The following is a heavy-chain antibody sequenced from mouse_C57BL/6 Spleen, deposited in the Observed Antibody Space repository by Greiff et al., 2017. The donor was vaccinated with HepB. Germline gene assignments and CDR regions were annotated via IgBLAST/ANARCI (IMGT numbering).Heavy chain of an antibody. CDR1: GFTFSSYA. CDR2: ISSGGDYI. V-gene: IGHV5-9-1*02. D-gene: IGHD2-5*01. CDR3: TREGGYSNYFDY. J-gene: IGHJ2*01. Sequence: EVKLVESGEGLVKPGGSLKLSCAASGFTFSSYAMSWVRQTPEKRLEWVAYISSGGDYIYYADTVKGRFTISRDNARNTLYLQMSSLKSEDTAMYYCTREGGYSNYFDYWGQGTTLTVSS.